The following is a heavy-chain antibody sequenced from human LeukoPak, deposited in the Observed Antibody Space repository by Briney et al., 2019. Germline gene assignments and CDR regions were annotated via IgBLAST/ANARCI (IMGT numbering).Heavy chain of an antibody. J-gene: IGHJ4*02. CDR2: IIPILGIA. Sequence: GASVKVSCKASGGTFSSYAISWVRQAPGQGLEWMGRIIPILGIANYAQKFQGRVTITADKSTSTAYMELSSLRSEDTAVYYCARAYSGYDQGYYFDYWGQGTLVTVSS. V-gene: IGHV1-69*04. D-gene: IGHD5-12*01. CDR3: ARAYSGYDQGYYFDY. CDR1: GGTFSSYA.